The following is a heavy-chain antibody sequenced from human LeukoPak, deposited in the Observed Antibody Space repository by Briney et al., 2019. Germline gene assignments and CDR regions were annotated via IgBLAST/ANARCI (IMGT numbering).Heavy chain of an antibody. V-gene: IGHV4-59*01. CDR2: IYYSGST. D-gene: IGHD6-19*01. J-gene: IGHJ6*02. Sequence: SETLSLTCTVPGGSISSYYWSWIRQPPGKGLEWIGYIYYSGSTNYNPYLKSRVTISVDTSKNQFSLKLSSVTAADTAVYYCARVGSSGWYGPSYYDYGMDVWGQGTMVTVSS. CDR3: ARVGSSGWYGPSYYDYGMDV. CDR1: GGSISSYY.